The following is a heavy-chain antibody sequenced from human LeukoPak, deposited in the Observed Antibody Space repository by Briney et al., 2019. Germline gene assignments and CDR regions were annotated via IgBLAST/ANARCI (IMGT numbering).Heavy chain of an antibody. V-gene: IGHV4-4*07. D-gene: IGHD2-8*01. CDR3: ARMMVLRSPGTPNAFDI. CDR2: IYTSGST. Sequence: SETLSLTCTVSGGSISSYYWSWIRQPAGKGLEWIGRIYTSGSTNYNPSLKSRVTMSVDTSKNQFSLKLSSVTAADTAVYYCARMMVLRSPGTPNAFDIWGQGTMVTVSS. CDR1: GGSISSYY. J-gene: IGHJ3*02.